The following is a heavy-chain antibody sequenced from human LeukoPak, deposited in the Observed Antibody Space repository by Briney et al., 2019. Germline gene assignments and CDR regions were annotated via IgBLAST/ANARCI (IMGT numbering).Heavy chain of an antibody. CDR2: ISAYNGNT. V-gene: IGHV1-18*01. CDR3: ARDRPGDYGGYRNWFDP. CDR1: GYTFTSYG. D-gene: IGHD4-17*01. J-gene: IGHJ5*02. Sequence: ASVKVSCKASGYTFTSYGISWVRQAPGQGLEWMGWISAYNGNTNYAQKLQGRVTMTTDTSTSTAYMELRSLRSDDTAVYYCARDRPGDYGGYRNWFDPWGQGTLVTVSS.